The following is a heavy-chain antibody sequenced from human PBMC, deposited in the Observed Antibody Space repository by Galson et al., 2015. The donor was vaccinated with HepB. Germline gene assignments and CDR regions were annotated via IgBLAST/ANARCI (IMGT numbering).Heavy chain of an antibody. J-gene: IGHJ6*02. CDR2: ISSDYTSI. Sequence: SLRLSCAASGFTFSSYNMNWVRQAPGKGLEWVAYISSDYTSIYYADSVKGRFTISRDNAKNSLWLQMNSLRADDTAIYYCARDRGGSGSYLSKYYGMDVWGQGTTVTVSS. CDR1: GFTFSSYN. D-gene: IGHD3-10*01. V-gene: IGHV3-48*03. CDR3: ARDRGGSGSYLSKYYGMDV.